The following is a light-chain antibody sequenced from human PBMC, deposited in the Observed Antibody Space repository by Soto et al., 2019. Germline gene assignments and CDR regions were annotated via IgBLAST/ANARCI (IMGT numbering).Light chain of an antibody. Sequence: QSVLTQPPSASGSPGQSVTISCTGTSSDVGGYNYVSWYQQHPGKAPKLMIYEVSKRPSGVPDRFSGSKSGNTASLTVSGLQAEDAADYYCSSSAGSNHVFGTGTKVTVL. J-gene: IGLJ1*01. V-gene: IGLV2-8*01. CDR2: EVS. CDR1: SSDVGGYNY. CDR3: SSSAGSNHV.